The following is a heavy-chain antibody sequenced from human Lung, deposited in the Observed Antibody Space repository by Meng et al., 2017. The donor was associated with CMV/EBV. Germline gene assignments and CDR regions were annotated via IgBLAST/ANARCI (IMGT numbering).Heavy chain of an antibody. CDR3: ARGSDRYGSSLTD. D-gene: IGHD5-18*01. J-gene: IGHJ4*02. V-gene: IGHV1-2*02. CDR2: INPNSGGT. CDR1: GYTFTGYF. Sequence: ASVKVSCKASGYTFTGYFIHWVRQAAGQGLEWMGWINPNSGGTIYAQKFQGRVSMTRDTSMELTRVTSDDTAVYYCARGSDRYGSSLTDWGQGTLVTVSS.